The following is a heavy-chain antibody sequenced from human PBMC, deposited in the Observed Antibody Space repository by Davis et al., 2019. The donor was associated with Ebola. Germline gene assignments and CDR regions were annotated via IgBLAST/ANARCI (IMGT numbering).Heavy chain of an antibody. CDR1: GFPFSGHA. V-gene: IGHV3-30*04. CDR2: VSYDGTYQ. J-gene: IGHJ4*02. Sequence: GESLKISCAASGFPFSGHAMHWVRQAPGKGLEWVAVVSYDGTYQNYADSVRGRFTISRDNSQNTLFLQMDSLRREDTAIYYCAREMEEPLDFWGQGTLVTVSS. CDR3: AREMEEPLDF. D-gene: IGHD1-26*01.